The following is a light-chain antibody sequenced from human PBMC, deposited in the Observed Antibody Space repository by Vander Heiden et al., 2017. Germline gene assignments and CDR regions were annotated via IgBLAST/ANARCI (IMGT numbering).Light chain of an antibody. Sequence: EILMPHSPASLSVSPGERATLTCRASQSLSSNLAWYQQKPDQAPRLVIYGASTRATGIPARFSGSGSGTEFTLTISSLQSEDFAIYFCQQYNNWPYTFGQGTKLEIK. V-gene: IGKV3-15*01. CDR2: GAS. CDR3: QQYNNWPYT. CDR1: QSLSSN. J-gene: IGKJ2*01.